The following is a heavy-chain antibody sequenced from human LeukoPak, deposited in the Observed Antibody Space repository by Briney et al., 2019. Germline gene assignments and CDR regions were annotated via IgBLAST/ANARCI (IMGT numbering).Heavy chain of an antibody. CDR2: ISWNSGNT. CDR3: AKDPYYYDSSGYLDY. J-gene: IGHJ4*02. V-gene: IGHV3-9*01. CDR1: GFTFDDYA. D-gene: IGHD3-22*01. Sequence: GRSLSLSCAASGFTFDDYAMHWVRQAPGKGLVWVSGISWNSGNTGYADSVKGRFTISRDNAKNSLYLQMNSLRAEDTALYYCAKDPYYYDSSGYLDYWGQRTLVTVSA.